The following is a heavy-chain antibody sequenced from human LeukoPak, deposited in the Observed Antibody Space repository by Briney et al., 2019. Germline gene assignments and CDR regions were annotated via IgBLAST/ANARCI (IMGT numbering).Heavy chain of an antibody. CDR2: IKQDGTEK. CDR3: ARGKGYADYV. Sequence: GGSLRLSRATSGLSFSSYWMSWVRHAPEKGPEWVADIKQDGTEKYYLDSVKGRFTISRDNAKNSLYLQMNSLRAEDTAVYYCARGKGYADYVGGQGTLVTLSS. CDR1: GLSFSSYW. J-gene: IGHJ4*02. V-gene: IGHV3-7*05. D-gene: IGHD4-17*01.